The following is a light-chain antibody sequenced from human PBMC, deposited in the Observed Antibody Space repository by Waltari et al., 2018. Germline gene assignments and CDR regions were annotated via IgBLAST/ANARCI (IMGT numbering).Light chain of an antibody. J-gene: IGKJ3*01. CDR1: QSISTY. CDR3: QQSYSTPFT. CDR2: GAS. Sequence: DIQMTQSPSSLSASVGDRVTITCRVSQSISTYLNWYLQKPGKAPKLLIYGASSLQSGAPSRFSGSGSGTDFTLTISSLQPEDFATYYCQQSYSTPFTFGPGTKVDIK. V-gene: IGKV1-39*01.